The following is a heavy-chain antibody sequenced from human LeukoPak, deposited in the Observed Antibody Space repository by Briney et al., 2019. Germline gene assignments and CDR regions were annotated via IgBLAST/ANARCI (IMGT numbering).Heavy chain of an antibody. J-gene: IGHJ6*02. V-gene: IGHV3-9*01. CDR3: ARVRSQIYYGMDV. D-gene: IGHD3-3*01. Sequence: GGSLRLSCAASGFTFDDYAMHWVRQAPGKGLEWVSGISWNSGSIGYADSVKGRFTISRDNAKNSLYLQMNSLRAEDTALYYCARVRSQIYYGMDVWGQGTTATVSS. CDR2: ISWNSGSI. CDR1: GFTFDDYA.